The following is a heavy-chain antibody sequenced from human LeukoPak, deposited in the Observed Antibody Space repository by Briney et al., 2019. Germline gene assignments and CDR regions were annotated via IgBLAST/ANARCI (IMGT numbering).Heavy chain of an antibody. J-gene: IGHJ5*02. D-gene: IGHD4-17*01. CDR2: INPNSGGT. V-gene: IGHV1-2*02. CDR1: GYTFTGYY. CDR3: ARDLDYGDLGGWFDP. Sequence: ASVKVSCKASGYTFTGYYMHWVRQAPGQGLEWMGWINPNSGGTNYAQKFQGRVTMTGDTSISTAYMELSRLRSDDTAVYYCARDLDYGDLGGWFDPWGQGTLVTVSS.